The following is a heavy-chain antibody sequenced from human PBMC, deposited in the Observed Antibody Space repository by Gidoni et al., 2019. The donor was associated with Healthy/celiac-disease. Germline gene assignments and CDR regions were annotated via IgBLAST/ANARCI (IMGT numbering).Heavy chain of an antibody. Sequence: QVQLVESGGGVVQPGRSLRLSCAASGFTFSSYGMHWVRQAPGKGLEWVAVISYDGSNKYYADSVKGRFTISRDNSKNTLYLQMNSLRAEDTAVYYCAKDRAGITGTTNYYYGMDVWGQGTTVTVSS. D-gene: IGHD1-7*01. CDR1: GFTFSSYG. V-gene: IGHV3-30*18. J-gene: IGHJ6*02. CDR2: ISYDGSNK. CDR3: AKDRAGITGTTNYYYGMDV.